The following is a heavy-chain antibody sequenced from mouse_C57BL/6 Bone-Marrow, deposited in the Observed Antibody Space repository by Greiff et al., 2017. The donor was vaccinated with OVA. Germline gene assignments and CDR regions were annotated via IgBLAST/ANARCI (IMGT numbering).Heavy chain of an antibody. CDR2: IHPNSGST. CDR3: ARCSKTLAWFAY. V-gene: IGHV1-64*01. J-gene: IGHJ3*01. Sequence: QVQLQQPGAELVKPGASVKLSCKASGYTFTSYWMHWVKQRPGQGLEWIGMIHPNSGSTNYNEKFKSKATLTVDKSSSTAYMQLSSLTSEDSAVYYCARCSKTLAWFAYWGQGTLVTVSA. D-gene: IGHD1-1*01. CDR1: GYTFTSYW.